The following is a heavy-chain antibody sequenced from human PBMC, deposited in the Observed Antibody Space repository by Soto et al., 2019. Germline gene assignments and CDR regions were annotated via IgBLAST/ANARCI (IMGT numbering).Heavy chain of an antibody. J-gene: IGHJ3*02. CDR2: IYYSGST. CDR1: GGSVSSGSYY. D-gene: IGHD6-6*01. Sequence: PSETLSLTCTVSGGSVSSGSYYWSWIRQPPGKGLEWTGYIYYSGSTNYNPSLKSRVTISVDTSKNQFSLKLSSVTAADTAVYYCARARRGIAARQDAFDIWGQGTMVTVSS. CDR3: ARARRGIAARQDAFDI. V-gene: IGHV4-61*01.